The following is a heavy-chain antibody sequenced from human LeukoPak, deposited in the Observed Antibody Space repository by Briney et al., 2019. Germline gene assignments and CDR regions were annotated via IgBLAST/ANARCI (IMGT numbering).Heavy chain of an antibody. Sequence: SVNVSFKACGGTFSSYAISWVRQAPGQGLEWMGGIILIFGTANYAQKFQGRVTITADESTSTAYMELSSLRSEDTAVYYCASQEETHAWGQGTLVTVSS. CDR3: ASQEETHA. J-gene: IGHJ5*02. CDR1: GGTFSSYA. V-gene: IGHV1-69*13. CDR2: IILIFGTA.